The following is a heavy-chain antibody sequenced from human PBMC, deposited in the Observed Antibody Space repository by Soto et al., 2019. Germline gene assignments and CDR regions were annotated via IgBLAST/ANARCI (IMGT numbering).Heavy chain of an antibody. CDR2: ISAYNGNT. Sequence: GASVKVSCKASGYTFTSYVISWVRQAPGQGLEWMGWISAYNGNTNYAQKLQGRVTMTTDTSTSTAYMELRSLRSDDTAVYYCARMVDFWSGYYLDYWGKETLFTVSS. CDR3: ARMVDFWSGYYLDY. J-gene: IGHJ4*02. D-gene: IGHD3-3*01. CDR1: GYTFTSYV. V-gene: IGHV1-18*01.